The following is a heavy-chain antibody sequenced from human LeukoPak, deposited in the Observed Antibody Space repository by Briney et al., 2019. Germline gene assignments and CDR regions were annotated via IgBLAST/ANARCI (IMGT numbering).Heavy chain of an antibody. V-gene: IGHV3-21*01. Sequence: GGSLRLSCAASGFTFSSYSMNWVRPAPGKGLDGVSSISGSSSYIYYADSVKGRFTISRNNAKKSLYLQISSLRARGTPMYYFSRDHRLYGSGGSCSLMHVWGKGTTVT. J-gene: IGHJ6*03. CDR3: SRDHRLYGSGGSCSLMHV. CDR1: GFTFSSYS. CDR2: ISGSSSYI. D-gene: IGHD2-15*01.